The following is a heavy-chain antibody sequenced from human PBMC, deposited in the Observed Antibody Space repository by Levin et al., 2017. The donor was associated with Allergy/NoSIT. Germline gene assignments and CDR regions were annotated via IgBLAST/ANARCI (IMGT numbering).Heavy chain of an antibody. D-gene: IGHD2-21*02. CDR1: RFTFNNYW. CDR2: IDSDGSRT. J-gene: IGHJ4*02. Sequence: GESLKISCTAARFTFNNYWMHWVRQAPGKGLVWVSRIDSDGSRTSYADSVKGRLTISRDSAKNKLYLQMNSLRSEDTAVYYCARGGIGTGKGDLGAVYWGQGTLVTFSS. CDR3: ARGGIGTGKGDLGAVY. V-gene: IGHV3-74*01.